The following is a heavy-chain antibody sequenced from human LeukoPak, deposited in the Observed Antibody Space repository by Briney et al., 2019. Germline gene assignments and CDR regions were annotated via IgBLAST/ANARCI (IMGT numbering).Heavy chain of an antibody. V-gene: IGHV1-2*06. CDR2: INPNSGGT. CDR3: ARGDYYYGMDV. J-gene: IGHJ6*02. Sequence: ASVKVSCKASGYTFTSYDFNWLRQATGQGLEWMGRINPNSGGTNYAQKFQGRVTMTRDTSISTAYMELSRLRSDDTAVYYCARGDYYYGMDVWGQGTTVTVSS. CDR1: GYTFTSYD.